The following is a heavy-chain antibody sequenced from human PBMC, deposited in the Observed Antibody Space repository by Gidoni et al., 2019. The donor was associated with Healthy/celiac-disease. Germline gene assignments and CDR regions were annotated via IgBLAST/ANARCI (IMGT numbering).Heavy chain of an antibody. D-gene: IGHD3-22*01. CDR2: IIPIFGTA. V-gene: IGHV1-69*01. J-gene: IGHJ5*02. CDR3: ARDRADYYDSSGYSNWFDP. CDR1: GGTFRSYA. Sequence: QVQLVQSGAEVKKPGSSVKVSCKASGGTFRSYAISWVRQAPGQGLEWMGGIIPIFGTANYAQKFQGRVTITADESTSTAYMELSSLRSEDTAVYYCARDRADYYDSSGYSNWFDPWGQGTLVTVSS.